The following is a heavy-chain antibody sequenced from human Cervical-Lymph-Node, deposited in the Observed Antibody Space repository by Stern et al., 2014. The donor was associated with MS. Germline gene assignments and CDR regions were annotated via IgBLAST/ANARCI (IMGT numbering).Heavy chain of an antibody. CDR1: GFTFRSYS. V-gene: IGHV3-21*01. CDR3: ARDGVTMVRGVPYDY. Sequence: EVQLVESGGGLVKPGGSLRLSCAASGFTFRSYSMNWVRQAPGQGLAWVSSISSSSSYIFYADSVKGRFTITRDNAKNSLYLQMNSLRAEDTAVYYCARDGVTMVRGVPYDYWGQGTLVTVSS. CDR2: ISSSSSYI. J-gene: IGHJ4*02. D-gene: IGHD3-10*01.